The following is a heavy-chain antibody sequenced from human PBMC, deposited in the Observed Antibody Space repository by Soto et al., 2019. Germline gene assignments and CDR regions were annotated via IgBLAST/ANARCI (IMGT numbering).Heavy chain of an antibody. CDR3: ATYRKFFQI. V-gene: IGHV4-30-4*01. Sequence: SETLSLTCTVSGGSISRGDYYWSWIRQPPGKGLEWIGYKSHSGTTYYNPSLKSRVTISVDRSKNHFFLNLTSVTAADTAVYYCATYRKFFQIWGQGTKVTVSS. CDR2: KSHSGTT. J-gene: IGHJ3*02. CDR1: GGSISRGDYY.